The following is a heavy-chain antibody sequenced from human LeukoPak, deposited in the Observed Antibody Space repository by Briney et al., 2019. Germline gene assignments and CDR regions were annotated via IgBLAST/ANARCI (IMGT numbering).Heavy chain of an antibody. V-gene: IGHV3-23*01. CDR2: ISGSGGST. Sequence: GGSLRLSCAASGFTFSSYAMSWVRQAPGKGLEWVSAISGSGGSTYYADSVKGRFTISRDNSKNTLYLQMNSLRAEDTAVYYCAKDFCSGGSCYEGYFDYWGQGTLVIVSS. J-gene: IGHJ4*02. D-gene: IGHD2-15*01. CDR1: GFTFSSYA. CDR3: AKDFCSGGSCYEGYFDY.